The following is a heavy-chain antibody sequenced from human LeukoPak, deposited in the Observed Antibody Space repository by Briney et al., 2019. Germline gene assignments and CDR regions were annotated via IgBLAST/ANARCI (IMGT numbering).Heavy chain of an antibody. V-gene: IGHV3-30*04. J-gene: IGHJ4*02. CDR1: GFTFNSYA. CDR3: AREDTAMVGSFDY. Sequence: PGGSLRLSCAASGFTFNSYAMHWVRQAPGKGLEWVAVISYDGSTKYYADSVKGRFTISRDNSKDTLHLQMNTLRADDTAVYYCAREDTAMVGSFDYWGQGTLVTVSS. CDR2: ISYDGSTK. D-gene: IGHD5-18*01.